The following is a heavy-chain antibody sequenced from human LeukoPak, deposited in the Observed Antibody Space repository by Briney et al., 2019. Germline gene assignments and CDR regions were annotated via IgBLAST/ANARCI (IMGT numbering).Heavy chain of an antibody. V-gene: IGHV4-4*02. CDR1: GGSITQTNY. CDR2: VNLQGST. J-gene: IGHJ4*02. Sequence: SGTLSLTCGVSGGSITQTNYWTWVRQPPGKGLEWIGEVNLQGSTNYNPSLMGRVAISVDKSENHVSLQLTSVTAADTAVYYCGKLKSSGYLIEYWGQGTLVTVSS. D-gene: IGHD3-22*01. CDR3: GKLKSSGYLIEY.